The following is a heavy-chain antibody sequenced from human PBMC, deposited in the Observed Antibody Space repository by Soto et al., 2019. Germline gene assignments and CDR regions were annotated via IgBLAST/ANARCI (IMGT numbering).Heavy chain of an antibody. D-gene: IGHD5-18*01. Sequence: QVQLEQSGAEMKKPGSSVKVSCKASRDTFSSSGFSWVRRAPGQGLEWMGGFIPIFGTANYATNFKGRVSCIVDESTGMVYMDLSSLRSDDTAVYYCARSGYSYGPLFDWGQGTLVSVSS. CDR1: RDTFSSSG. CDR2: FIPIFGTA. J-gene: IGHJ4*02. V-gene: IGHV1-69*01. CDR3: ARSGYSYGPLFD.